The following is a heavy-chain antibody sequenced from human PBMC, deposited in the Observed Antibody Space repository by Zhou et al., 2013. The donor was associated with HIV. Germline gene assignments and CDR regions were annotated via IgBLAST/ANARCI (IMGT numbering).Heavy chain of an antibody. V-gene: IGHV1-69*13. CDR3: ARGGAIDY. CDR1: GESFGAHD. CDR2: IVPIFDTT. J-gene: IGHJ4*02. Sequence: QVQLVQSGAEVRKPGASVQVSCRTPGESFGAHDVNWVRQAPGQGLEWMGGIVPIFDTTDYARKFQGRLTISADESTSTAYMELSSLRSDDAAVYYCARGGAIDYWGQGTLVTVSS. D-gene: IGHD1-26*01.